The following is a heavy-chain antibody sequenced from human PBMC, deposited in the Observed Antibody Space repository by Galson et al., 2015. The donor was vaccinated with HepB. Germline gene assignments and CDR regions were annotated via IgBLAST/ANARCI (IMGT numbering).Heavy chain of an antibody. CDR2: IWYDGSNK. J-gene: IGHJ3*02. D-gene: IGHD1-14*01. Sequence: SLRLSCAASGFTFSSYGMHWVRQAPGKGLEWVAVIWYDGSNKYYADSVKGRFTISRDNSKNTLYLQMNSLRAEDTAVYYCARNSEPRDAFDIWGQGTMVTVSS. CDR3: ARNSEPRDAFDI. CDR1: GFTFSSYG. V-gene: IGHV3-33*08.